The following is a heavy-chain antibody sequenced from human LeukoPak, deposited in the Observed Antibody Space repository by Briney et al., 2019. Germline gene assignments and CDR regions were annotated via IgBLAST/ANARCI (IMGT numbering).Heavy chain of an antibody. V-gene: IGHV4-4*09. CDR2: IYTSGST. Sequence: SETLSFTCTVSGGSINSYYWSWIRQPPGKGLEWIGYIYTSGSTNYNPSLKSRVTISVDTSKNQFSLKLSSVTAADTAVYYCARHARRVAGTDWFDPWGQGTLVTVSS. CDR3: ARHARRVAGTDWFDP. J-gene: IGHJ5*02. D-gene: IGHD6-19*01. CDR1: GGSINSYY.